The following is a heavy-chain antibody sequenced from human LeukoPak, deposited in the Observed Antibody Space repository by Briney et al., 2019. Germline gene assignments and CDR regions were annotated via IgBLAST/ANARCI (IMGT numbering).Heavy chain of an antibody. CDR2: IRGNGET. CDR3: ANARWVSSTDAVR. V-gene: IGHV3-23*01. CDR1: GFSFSSFA. D-gene: IGHD5-24*01. Sequence: GGSLRLSCAASGFSFSSFAMSWVRQGPAKGLEWVSSIRGNGETFYAESVKGRFTISSDNSRNTVYFQQNNLRREDTTVNYCANARWVSSTDAVRWGQGTLVTVSS. J-gene: IGHJ4*02.